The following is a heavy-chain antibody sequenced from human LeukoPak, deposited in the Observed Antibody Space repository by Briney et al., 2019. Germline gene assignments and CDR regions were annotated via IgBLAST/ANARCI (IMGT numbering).Heavy chain of an antibody. D-gene: IGHD3-22*01. J-gene: IGHJ6*03. CDR1: GFTFSSYS. V-gene: IGHV3-21*01. CDR3: ARVHYYDSSGYSPYYYYMDV. CDR2: ISSSSSYI. Sequence: PGGSLRLSCAASGFTFSSYSMNWVRQAPGKGLEWVSSISSSSSYIYYADSVKGRFTISRDNAKNSLYLQMNSLRAEDTAVYYCARVHYYDSSGYSPYYYYMDVWGKGTTVTVSS.